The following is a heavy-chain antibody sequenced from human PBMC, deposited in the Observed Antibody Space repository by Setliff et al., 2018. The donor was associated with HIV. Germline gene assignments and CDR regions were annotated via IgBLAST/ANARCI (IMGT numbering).Heavy chain of an antibody. J-gene: IGHJ6*03. CDR1: GFTFSSYE. D-gene: IGHD6-13*01. Sequence: PGGSLRLSCAASGFTFSSYEMNWVRQAPGKGLEWVSYISSSGTTIYYADSVKGRFTISRDNAKNSLYLQMNSLRAEDTAVYYCARDTSSSWYVGTYYYYYMDVWGKGTTVTVSS. V-gene: IGHV3-48*03. CDR2: ISSSGTTI. CDR3: ARDTSSSWYVGTYYYYYMDV.